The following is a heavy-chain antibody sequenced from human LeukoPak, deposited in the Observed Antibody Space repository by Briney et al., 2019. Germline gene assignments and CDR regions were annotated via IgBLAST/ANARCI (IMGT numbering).Heavy chain of an antibody. Sequence: TLSLTCPVSGGSINNYYWSWIRQPPGKALEWLALIYWNDDKTYSPSLQSRLTITKDTSKNQVVLTMTNVDPVDTATYYCSHRQVDTAMVTFDYWGQGTLVTVSS. D-gene: IGHD5-18*01. J-gene: IGHJ4*02. V-gene: IGHV2-5*01. CDR1: GGSINNYYW. CDR2: IYWNDDK. CDR3: SHRQVDTAMVTFDY.